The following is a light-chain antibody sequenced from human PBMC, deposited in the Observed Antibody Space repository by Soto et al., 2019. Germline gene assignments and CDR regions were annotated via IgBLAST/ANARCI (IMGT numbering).Light chain of an antibody. CDR2: DAS. J-gene: IGKJ1*01. V-gene: IGKV3D-20*01. CDR1: QSVSNNY. Sequence: EIVLTQSPATLSLSPGERATLSCGASQSVSNNYLAWYQQKPGLAPRLLIYDASSRATGIPDRFSGSGSGTDFTLTISRLEPEDFAVYYCQQYGSSPTFGQGTKVEIK. CDR3: QQYGSSPT.